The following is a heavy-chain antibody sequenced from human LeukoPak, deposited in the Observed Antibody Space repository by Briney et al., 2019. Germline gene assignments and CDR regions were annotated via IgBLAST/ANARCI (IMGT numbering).Heavy chain of an antibody. CDR2: ISWNSGSI. Sequence: PGGSLRLSCAAPGFTFRRWINWVRQAPGKGLEWVSGISWNSGSIGYADSVKGRFTISRDNAKNSLYLQMNSLRAEDTALYYCAKATCSSTSCYGGTFDYWGQGTLVTVSS. CDR1: GFTFRRW. J-gene: IGHJ4*02. D-gene: IGHD2-2*01. V-gene: IGHV3-9*01. CDR3: AKATCSSTSCYGGTFDY.